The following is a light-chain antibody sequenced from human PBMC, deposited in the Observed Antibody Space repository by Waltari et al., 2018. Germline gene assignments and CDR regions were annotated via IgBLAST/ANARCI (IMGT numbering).Light chain of an antibody. CDR3: QQRSNWPIT. J-gene: IGKJ5*01. CDR2: AAS. CDR1: QSVSSY. Sequence: EIVLTQSPATLSLPPGERATLSCRASQSVSSYLAWYQQKPGQAPRLLIYAASNRATCIPARFSGSGSGTDFTLTVSSLESEDLAVYYCQQRSNWPITFGQGTRLEIK. V-gene: IGKV3-11*01.